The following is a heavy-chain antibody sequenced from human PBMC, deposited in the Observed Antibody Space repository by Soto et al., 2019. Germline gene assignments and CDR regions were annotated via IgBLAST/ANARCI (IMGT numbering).Heavy chain of an antibody. CDR3: AREVGATPPYNWFDP. CDR2: INPSGGST. J-gene: IGHJ5*02. V-gene: IGHV1-46*01. D-gene: IGHD2-15*01. Sequence: ASVKVSCKASGYTFTSYYMHWVRQAPGQGLEWMGIINPSGGSTSYAQKFQGRVTMTRDTSTSTVYMELSSLRSEDTAVYYCAREVGATPPYNWFDPWGQGTLVTVSS. CDR1: GYTFTSYY.